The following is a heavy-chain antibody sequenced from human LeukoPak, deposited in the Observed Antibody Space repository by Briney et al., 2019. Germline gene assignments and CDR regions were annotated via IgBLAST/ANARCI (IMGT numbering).Heavy chain of an antibody. V-gene: IGHV3-21*01. D-gene: IGHD2-15*01. CDR3: ARAPIGVAATTWFDP. CDR1: GFTFSSYS. Sequence: GGSLRLSCAASGFTFSSYSMNWVRQAPGKGLEWVSSISSSSSYIYYADSVKGRFTISRDNAKNSLYLQMNSLRAEDTAVHYCARAPIGVAATTWFDPWGQGTLVTVSS. J-gene: IGHJ5*02. CDR2: ISSSSSYI.